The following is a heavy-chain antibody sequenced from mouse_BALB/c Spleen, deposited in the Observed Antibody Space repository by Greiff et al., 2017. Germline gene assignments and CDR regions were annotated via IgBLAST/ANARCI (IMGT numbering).Heavy chain of an antibody. D-gene: IGHD2-3*01. CDR1: GFTFSDYG. Sequence: EVQRVESGGGLVQPGGSRKLSCAASGFTFSDYGMAWVRQAPGKGPEWVAFISNLAYSIYYADTVTGRFTISRENAKNTLFLQMTSLRSEDTAMYYCAREGWLPYLYAMDYWGQGTSVTVSS. CDR3: AREGWLPYLYAMDY. CDR2: ISNLAYSI. J-gene: IGHJ4*01. V-gene: IGHV5-15*02.